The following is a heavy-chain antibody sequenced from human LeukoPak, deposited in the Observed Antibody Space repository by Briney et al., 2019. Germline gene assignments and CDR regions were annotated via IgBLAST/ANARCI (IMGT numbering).Heavy chain of an antibody. J-gene: IGHJ4*02. D-gene: IGHD4-17*01. CDR1: GYSISSGYY. CDR2: IYHSGST. CDR3: ARDTPTTVTTLIDY. V-gene: IGHV4-38-2*02. Sequence: SETLSLTCAVSGYSISSGYYWGWIRQPPGKGLEWIGSIYHSGSTYYNPSLRSRVTISVDTSKNQFSLKLSSVTAADTAVYCCARDTPTTVTTLIDYWGQGTLVAVSS.